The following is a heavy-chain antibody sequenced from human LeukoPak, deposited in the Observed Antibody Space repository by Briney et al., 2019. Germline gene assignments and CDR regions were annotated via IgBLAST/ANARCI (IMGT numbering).Heavy chain of an antibody. CDR1: GGSFSGYY. CDR3: ARGSSYYDFWSGYYGYPYYYYMDV. V-gene: IGHV4-34*01. Sequence: PSETLSLTCAVYGGSFSGYYWSWIRQPPGKGLEWIGAINHSGSTNYKPSLKSRVTISVDTSKNQFSLKLSSVTAADTAVYYCARGSSYYDFWSGYYGYPYYYYMDVWGKGTTVTVSS. CDR2: INHSGST. J-gene: IGHJ6*03. D-gene: IGHD3-3*01.